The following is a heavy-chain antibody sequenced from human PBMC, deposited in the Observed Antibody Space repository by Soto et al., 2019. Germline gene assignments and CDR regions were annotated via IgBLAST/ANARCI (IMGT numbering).Heavy chain of an antibody. D-gene: IGHD6-6*01. CDR2: INAGSGNT. CDR3: AREGSIAARPAWFDR. V-gene: IGHV1-3*01. J-gene: IGHJ5*02. Sequence: ASVKVSCKASGYTFTSYAIHWVRQAPGQRLEWMGWINAGSGNTKYSQKFQGRVTITRDTSASTAYMELSSLRSEDTAVYYCAREGSIAARPAWFDRWGKGTLVTVYS. CDR1: GYTFTSYA.